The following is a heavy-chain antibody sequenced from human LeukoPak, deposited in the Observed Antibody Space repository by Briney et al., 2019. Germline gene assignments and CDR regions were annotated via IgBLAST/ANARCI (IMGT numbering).Heavy chain of an antibody. V-gene: IGHV1-2*02. CDR3: ARDSAGCSSTSCYHPLDP. J-gene: IGHJ5*02. CDR2: INPNSGGT. D-gene: IGHD2-2*01. Sequence: ASVRVSCKASGYTFTGYYMHWVRQAPGQGLEWMGWINPNSGGTNYAQKFQGRATMTRDTSISTAYMELSRLRSDDTAVYYCARDSAGCSSTSCYHPLDPWGQGTLVTVSS. CDR1: GYTFTGYY.